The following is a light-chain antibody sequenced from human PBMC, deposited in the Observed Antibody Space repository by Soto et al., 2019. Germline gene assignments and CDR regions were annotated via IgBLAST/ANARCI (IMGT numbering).Light chain of an antibody. CDR2: DVS. J-gene: IGLJ1*01. Sequence: QSVLTQPASESGSPGQSITISCTGTSTDIGRYNYVSWYQQHPGKAPKLMIYDVSNRPSGVSNRFSGSKSGNTASLTISGLRAEDEADYHCSSYTSSSTYVFGTGTKVTVL. CDR1: STDIGRYNY. V-gene: IGLV2-14*03. CDR3: SSYTSSSTYV.